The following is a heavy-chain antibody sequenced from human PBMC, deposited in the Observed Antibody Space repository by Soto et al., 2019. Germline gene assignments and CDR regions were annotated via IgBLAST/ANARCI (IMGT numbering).Heavy chain of an antibody. J-gene: IGHJ6*03. CDR2: IYYSGST. CDR3: ARIPLYCSGGSCYGGYYYYMDV. CDR1: GGSISSYY. V-gene: IGHV4-59*01. D-gene: IGHD2-15*01. Sequence: SQTLRLTWTVSGGSISSYYWSLIRQPQGKGLEWIGYIYYSGSTNYNPSLKSRVTISVDTSKNQFSLKLSSVTAADTAVYYCARIPLYCSGGSCYGGYYYYMDVWGKGTTVTVSS.